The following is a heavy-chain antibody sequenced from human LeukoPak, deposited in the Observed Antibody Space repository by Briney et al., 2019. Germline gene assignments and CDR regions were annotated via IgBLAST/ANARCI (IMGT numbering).Heavy chain of an antibody. D-gene: IGHD2-2*01. V-gene: IGHV5-51*01. J-gene: IGHJ3*02. CDR3: ARGIVVVPAAHDAFDI. Sequence: GESLKISCKGSGYSFTSYWIGWVRRMPGKGLEWMGIIYPGDSDTRYSPSFQGQVTISADKSISTAYLQWSSLKASDTAMYYCARGIVVVPAAHDAFDIWGQGTMVTVSS. CDR1: GYSFTSYW. CDR2: IYPGDSDT.